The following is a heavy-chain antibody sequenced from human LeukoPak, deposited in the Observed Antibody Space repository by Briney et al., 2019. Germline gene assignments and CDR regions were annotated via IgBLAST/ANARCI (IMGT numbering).Heavy chain of an antibody. V-gene: IGHV3-7*01. CDR3: ATYKRWVAGDV. Sequence: GGSLRLSCAASGFTFSDSWMSWVRQAPGKGPEWLANIKQDGSEEHYVDSVKGRFTVSRDNARNSLFLQMNSLRVEDTAVYYCATYKRWVAGDVWGQGTTVSVSS. D-gene: IGHD1-14*01. J-gene: IGHJ6*02. CDR1: GFTFSDSW. CDR2: IKQDGSEE.